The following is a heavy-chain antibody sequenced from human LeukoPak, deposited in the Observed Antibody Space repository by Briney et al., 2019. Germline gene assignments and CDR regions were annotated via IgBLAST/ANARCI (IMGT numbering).Heavy chain of an antibody. D-gene: IGHD2-15*01. CDR3: ARDCSGGSCYRSSTYDAFDI. CDR1: GYTLTELS. CDR2: FYPEDGET. V-gene: IGHV1-24*01. J-gene: IGHJ3*02. Sequence: ASVKVSCKVSGYTLTELSMHWLRQAPGKGREWMGGFYPEDGETIYAQKFQGRVTMTEDTSTDTAYMELSSLRSEDTAVYYCARDCSGGSCYRSSTYDAFDIWGQGTMVTVSS.